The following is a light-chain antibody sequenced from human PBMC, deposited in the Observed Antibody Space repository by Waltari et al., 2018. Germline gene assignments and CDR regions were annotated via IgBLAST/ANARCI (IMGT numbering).Light chain of an antibody. V-gene: IGLV2-14*03. CDR2: DVN. Sequence: QSALTQPASVSGSPGQSITISCTGTSSDVGVYNSVSWYQQHPGKAPKVMIYDVNKRPSGISNRFSGSKAGNTASLTISGLQADDEADYYCSSYTSSATLVFGGGTKLTVL. J-gene: IGLJ3*02. CDR3: SSYTSSATLV. CDR1: SSDVGVYNS.